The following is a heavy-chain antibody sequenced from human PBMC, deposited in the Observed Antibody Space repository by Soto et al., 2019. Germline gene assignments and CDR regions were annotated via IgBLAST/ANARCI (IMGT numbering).Heavy chain of an antibody. CDR1: GGTFSSYA. D-gene: IGHD2-15*01. J-gene: IGHJ6*02. Sequence: QVQLVQSGAEVKKPGSSVKVSCKASGGTFSSYAISWVRQAPGQGLEWMGGIIPIFGTANYAQKFQGRVTITADESTSKAYMELSSLRCEDTAVYYCARDPSCSGGSCYYYGMDVWGQGTTVTVSS. CDR2: IIPIFGTA. V-gene: IGHV1-69*12. CDR3: ARDPSCSGGSCYYYGMDV.